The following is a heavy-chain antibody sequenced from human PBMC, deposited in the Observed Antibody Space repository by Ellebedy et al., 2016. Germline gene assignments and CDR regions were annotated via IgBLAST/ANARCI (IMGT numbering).Heavy chain of an antibody. Sequence: SETLSLTXTVSGGSISTYYWSWIRQPPGKGLEWIGSVYYSGSTNSDPSLKSRVTISLDKSKNQFSLKLSSVTAEDTAVYYCARGLYVAVAYYFDYWGQGTLVTVSS. CDR1: GGSISTYY. J-gene: IGHJ4*02. CDR3: ARGLYVAVAYYFDY. CDR2: VYYSGST. D-gene: IGHD6-19*01. V-gene: IGHV4-59*01.